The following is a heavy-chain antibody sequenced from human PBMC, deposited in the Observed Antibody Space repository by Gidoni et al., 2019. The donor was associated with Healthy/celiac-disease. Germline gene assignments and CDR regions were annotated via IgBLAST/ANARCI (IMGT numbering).Heavy chain of an antibody. CDR1: GFTFSSYG. CDR2: ISYDGSNK. J-gene: IGHJ3*02. Sequence: ESGGGVVQPVRSLRLSCAASGFTFSSYGLHWVRQAPGKGLEWVAVISYDGSNKYYADSVKGRFTISRDNSKNTLYMQMNSLRAEDTAVYYCAKDQSRYSSSWLDDAFDIWGQGTMVTVSS. V-gene: IGHV3-30*18. CDR3: AKDQSRYSSSWLDDAFDI. D-gene: IGHD6-13*01.